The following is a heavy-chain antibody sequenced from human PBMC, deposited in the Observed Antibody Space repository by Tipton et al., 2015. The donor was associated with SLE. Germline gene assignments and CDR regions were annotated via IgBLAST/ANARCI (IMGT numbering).Heavy chain of an antibody. V-gene: IGHV4-31*03. CDR3: ARDSRWLPDY. D-gene: IGHD5-12*01. Sequence: TLSLTCTVSSGSVSSGAYYWSWIRQHPGKGLEWIGYVFSSGTTYYNPSLQGRLSMSLDTSKNQLSLQLSSVTSADTAVYYCARDSRWLPDYWGQGTLVTVSS. CDR2: VFSSGTT. J-gene: IGHJ4*02. CDR1: SGSVSSGAYY.